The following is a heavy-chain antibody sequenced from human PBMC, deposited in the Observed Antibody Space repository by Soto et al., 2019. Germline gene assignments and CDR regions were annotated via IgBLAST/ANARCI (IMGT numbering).Heavy chain of an antibody. CDR2: IYFSGST. J-gene: IGHJ5*02. V-gene: IGHV4-39*01. D-gene: IGHD4-4*01. CDR3: ARVPVTTGYYQFDP. Sequence: PSETLSLTCTVSGGSISSSSYYWGWIRQPPGKGLEWIGSIYFSGSTYYNPSLMSRVTISVDTSKNQFSLKLSSVTAADTAVYYCARVPVTTGYYQFDPWGQGTLVTVSS. CDR1: GGSISSSSYY.